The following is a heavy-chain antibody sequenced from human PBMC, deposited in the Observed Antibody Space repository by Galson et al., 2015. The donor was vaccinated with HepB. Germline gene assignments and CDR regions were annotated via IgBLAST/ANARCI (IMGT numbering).Heavy chain of an antibody. D-gene: IGHD3-3*01. J-gene: IGHJ5*02. CDR2: INHSGST. CDR3: ARGGPYYDFWSGYYSSRERFDP. Sequence: ETLSLTCAVYGGSFSGYYWSWIRQPPGKGLEWIGEINHSGSTNYNPSLKSRVTISVDTSKNQFSLKLSSVTAADTAVYYCARGGPYYDFWSGYYSSRERFDPWGQGTLVTVSS. V-gene: IGHV4-34*01. CDR1: GGSFSGYY.